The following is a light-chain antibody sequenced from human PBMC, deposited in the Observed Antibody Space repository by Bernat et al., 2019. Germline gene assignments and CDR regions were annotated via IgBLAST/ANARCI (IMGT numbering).Light chain of an antibody. J-gene: IGKJ1*01. Sequence: IQMTQSPSSLSASVGDRVTITCRASQGIRNDLGWYQQKPGKAPELLIYAASSLQSGVPSRFSGSGSGTDFTLTISSLQPEDFATYYCQQSYSTPPWTFGKGTKVEIK. CDR3: QQSYSTPPWT. CDR2: AAS. CDR1: QGIRND. V-gene: IGKV1-39*01.